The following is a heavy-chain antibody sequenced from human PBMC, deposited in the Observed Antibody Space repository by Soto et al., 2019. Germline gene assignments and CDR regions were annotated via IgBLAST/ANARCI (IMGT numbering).Heavy chain of an antibody. J-gene: IGHJ6*02. CDR2: IYYSGST. Sequence: PSETLSLTCTVSGDSIRSYYWTWIRQPPGKGLELIAYIYYSGSTRYNPSLKSRVTISVDMSKNQFSLKLSSVIAADTAVYYCARAYGGFDNGLDVRGQGTAVPVSS. V-gene: IGHV4-59*01. D-gene: IGHD5-12*01. CDR1: GDSIRSYY. CDR3: ARAYGGFDNGLDV.